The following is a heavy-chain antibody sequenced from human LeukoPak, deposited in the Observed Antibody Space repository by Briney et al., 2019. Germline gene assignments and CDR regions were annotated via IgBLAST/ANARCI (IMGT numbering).Heavy chain of an antibody. Sequence: GPSRCPACAPYGSTFTIHATSCVRPPARGWMGWVSSTSAGGGSTYYAGSMTDRLTISRDNSKNTLYLQMNSLRAEDTAVYYCAKDIAALPYYYYYYGMDVWGQGTTVTVSS. CDR2: TSAGGGST. CDR3: AKDIAALPYYYYYYGMDV. CDR1: GSTFTIHA. J-gene: IGHJ6*02. V-gene: IGHV3-23*01. D-gene: IGHD6-13*01.